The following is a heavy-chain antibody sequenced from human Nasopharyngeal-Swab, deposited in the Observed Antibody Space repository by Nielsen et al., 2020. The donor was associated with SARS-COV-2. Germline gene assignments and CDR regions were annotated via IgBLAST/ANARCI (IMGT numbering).Heavy chain of an antibody. J-gene: IGHJ3*02. V-gene: IGHV7-4-1*02. CDR3: ARDYYYGSSGYQAHDAFDI. Sequence: ASVQVSCKASGYTFTSYSMNWVRQAPGQGLEWMGWINTNTGNPTYAQGFTGRFVFSLDTSVSTAYLQVSGLKAEDTGVYYCARDYYYGSSGYQAHDAFDIRGQGTMVTVSS. CDR2: INTNTGNP. CDR1: GYTFTSYS. D-gene: IGHD3-22*01.